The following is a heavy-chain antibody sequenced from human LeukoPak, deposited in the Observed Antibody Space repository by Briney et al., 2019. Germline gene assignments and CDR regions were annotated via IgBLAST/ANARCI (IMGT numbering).Heavy chain of an antibody. Sequence: SETLSLTCAVSGGSISSGGYSWSWIRQPPGKGLEWIGYIYHSGSTYYNPSLKSRVTISVDRSKTQFSLKLGSVTAADTAVYYCARTRRAGAVDYWGQGTLVTVSS. CDR3: ARTRRAGAVDY. CDR1: GGSISSGGYS. CDR2: IYHSGST. J-gene: IGHJ4*02. V-gene: IGHV4-30-2*01.